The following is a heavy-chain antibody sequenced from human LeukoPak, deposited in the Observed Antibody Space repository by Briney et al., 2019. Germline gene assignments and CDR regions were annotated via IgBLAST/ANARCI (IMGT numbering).Heavy chain of an antibody. CDR3: ARVFHSLRYFDWLPKYYYMDV. Sequence: PSQTLSLTCTVSGGSISAGTSYWSWIRQPPGKGLEWIGYIYNSGSTNYNPSLKSRVTISLDTSKNQFSLKLSSVTAADTAVYYCARVFHSLRYFDWLPKYYYMDVWGKGTTVTVSS. CDR2: IYNSGST. CDR1: GGSISAGTSY. V-gene: IGHV4-61*01. J-gene: IGHJ6*03. D-gene: IGHD3-9*01.